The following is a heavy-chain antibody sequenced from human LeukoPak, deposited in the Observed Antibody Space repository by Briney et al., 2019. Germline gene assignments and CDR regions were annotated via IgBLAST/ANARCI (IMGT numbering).Heavy chain of an antibody. CDR1: GGSFSGYY. D-gene: IGHD2-15*01. V-gene: IGHV4-34*01. CDR3: VRGGVVVAATFDF. Sequence: SETLSLTCAVYGGSFSGYYWSWIRQPPGKGLEWIGEINHSGSTNYNPSLKSRVTILVDTSKNQFSLKLSSVTAADTAVYYCVRGGVVVAATFDFWGQGTPVTVSP. CDR2: INHSGST. J-gene: IGHJ4*02.